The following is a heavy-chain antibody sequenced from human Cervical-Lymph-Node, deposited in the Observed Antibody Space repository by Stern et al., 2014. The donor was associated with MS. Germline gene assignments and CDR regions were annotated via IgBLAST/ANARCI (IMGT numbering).Heavy chain of an antibody. V-gene: IGHV4-30-4*01. CDR3: ARTDILLLDY. CDR2: ISYSGSS. Sequence: QVQLQESGPGLVRPSQTLSLTCTVSGGSIGSDDHYWSWVRQPPGKGLEWLGYISYSGSSYFNPSLKSRATMSVDTSKNQFSLKLKSVTAADTAVYYCARTDILLLDYWGQGALVTVSS. CDR1: GGSIGSDDHY. D-gene: IGHD3-22*01. J-gene: IGHJ4*02.